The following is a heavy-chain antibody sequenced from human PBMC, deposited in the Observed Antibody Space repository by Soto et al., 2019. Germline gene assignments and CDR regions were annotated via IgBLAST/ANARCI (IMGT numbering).Heavy chain of an antibody. CDR3: AKGEQLYSFGGY. J-gene: IGHJ4*02. Sequence: GGSLRLSCAASGFTFDDYAMHWVRQAPGKGLEWVSGISWNSGSIGYADSVKGRFTISRDNAKNSLYLQMNSLRAEDTALYYCAKGEQLYSFGGYWGQGTLVTVSS. D-gene: IGHD6-13*01. CDR1: GFTFDDYA. CDR2: ISWNSGSI. V-gene: IGHV3-9*01.